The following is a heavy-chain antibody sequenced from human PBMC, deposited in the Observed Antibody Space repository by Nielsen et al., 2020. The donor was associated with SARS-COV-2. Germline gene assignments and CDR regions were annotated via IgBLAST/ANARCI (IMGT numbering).Heavy chain of an antibody. J-gene: IGHJ4*02. D-gene: IGHD2-2*01. Sequence: GGSLRLSCAASGFFFSTYGMHWVRQAPGKGLEWVAVIRFDGSSPYYADSVKGRATISRDNSKNTLYLEMSSLRAGDTAVYYCARGRLGYCSTTSCYGFDWWGQGTLVTVSS. CDR1: GFFFSTYG. CDR2: IRFDGSSP. CDR3: ARGRLGYCSTTSCYGFDW. V-gene: IGHV3-33*01.